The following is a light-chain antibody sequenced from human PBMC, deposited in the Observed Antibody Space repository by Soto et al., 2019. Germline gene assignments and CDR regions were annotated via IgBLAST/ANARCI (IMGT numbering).Light chain of an antibody. CDR2: GNS. CDR3: QSYDSSLSGYV. V-gene: IGLV1-40*01. Sequence: QSVLTQPPSVSGAPGQRVTISCTGSSSNIGAGYDVHWYQQLPGTAPKPLIYGNSNRPSGVPDRFSGSKSGTSASLAITGLQAEDEADYYRQSYDSSLSGYVFGTGTKVTVL. J-gene: IGLJ1*01. CDR1: SSNIGAGYD.